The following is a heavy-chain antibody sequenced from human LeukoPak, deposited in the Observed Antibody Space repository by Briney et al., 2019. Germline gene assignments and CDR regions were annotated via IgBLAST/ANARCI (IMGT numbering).Heavy chain of an antibody. D-gene: IGHD3-16*02. V-gene: IGHV1-2*06. CDR2: INPNSGGT. Sequence: ASVKVSCKASGYTFTGYYMHWVRQAPGQGLDWMGRINPNSGGTNYAQKFQGRVTMTRDTSISTAYMELSRLRSDDTAVYYCARPSSRYDYVWGSYRFPLDYWGQGTLVTVSS. CDR1: GYTFTGYY. CDR3: ARPSSRYDYVWGSYRFPLDY. J-gene: IGHJ4*02.